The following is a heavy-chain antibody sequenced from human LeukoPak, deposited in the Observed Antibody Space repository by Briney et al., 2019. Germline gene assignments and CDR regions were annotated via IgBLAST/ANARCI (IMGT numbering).Heavy chain of an antibody. D-gene: IGHD2-2*01. Sequence: ASVKVSCKASGYTFTGYYMHWVRQAPGQGLEWMGRINPNSGGTNYEQKFQGRVTMTRDTSISTAYMELSSLRSDDTAVYYCARGHIVVVPAARAVYYYYGMDVWGQGTTVTVSS. CDR1: GYTFTGYY. V-gene: IGHV1-2*06. J-gene: IGHJ6*02. CDR3: ARGHIVVVPAARAVYYYYGMDV. CDR2: INPNSGGT.